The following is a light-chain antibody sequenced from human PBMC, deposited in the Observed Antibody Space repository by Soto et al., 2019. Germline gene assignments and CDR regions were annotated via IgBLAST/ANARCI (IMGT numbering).Light chain of an antibody. CDR3: SSYTSISTLVV. J-gene: IGLJ2*01. V-gene: IGLV2-14*01. CDR2: DVS. CDR1: SSDVGGYNY. Sequence: QSALTQPASVSGSPGQSITISCTGTSSDVGGYNYVSWYQQHPGKAPKLMIYDVSNRPSGVSNRFSGSKSGNTASLTISGLQAEDEADYYCSSYTSISTLVVFGGGTKLNVL.